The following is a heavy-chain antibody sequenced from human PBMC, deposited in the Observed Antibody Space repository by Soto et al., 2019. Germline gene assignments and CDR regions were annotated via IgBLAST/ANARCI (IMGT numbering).Heavy chain of an antibody. CDR3: ARGVREMATIRYAFDI. V-gene: IGHV4-31*03. Sequence: QVQLQESGPGLVKPSQTLSLTCTVSGGSISSGGYYWIWIRQHPGKGLEWIVYIYYSGSTYYNPSRTSRVNISVDTSKNQYSLKLSSVTAADTAVYYCARGVREMATIRYAFDIWGQVTIVPVSS. CDR2: IYYSGST. CDR1: GGSISSGGYY. D-gene: IGHD5-12*01. J-gene: IGHJ3*02.